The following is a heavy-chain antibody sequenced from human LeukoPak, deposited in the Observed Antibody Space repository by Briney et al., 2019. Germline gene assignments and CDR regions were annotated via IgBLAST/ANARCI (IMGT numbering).Heavy chain of an antibody. CDR3: ARERPQLWQYYYYYYMDV. Sequence: SETLSLTCAVYGGSFSGYYWSWIRQPPGKGLEWIGEINHSGSTNYNPSLKSRVTISVDTSKNQFSLKLSSVTAADTAVYYCARERPQLWQYYYYYYMDVWGKGTTVTVSS. J-gene: IGHJ6*03. D-gene: IGHD5-18*01. CDR1: GGSFSGYY. V-gene: IGHV4-34*01. CDR2: INHSGST.